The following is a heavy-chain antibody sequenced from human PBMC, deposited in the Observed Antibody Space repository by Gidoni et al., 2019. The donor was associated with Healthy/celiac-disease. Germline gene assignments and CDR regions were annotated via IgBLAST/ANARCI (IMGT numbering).Heavy chain of an antibody. J-gene: IGHJ4*02. Sequence: EVQLLESGGGLVQPGGSLRLSCAASGFTFSSYAMSWGRQAPWKGLELVAAISGSGGSTYYADSVKGRFTISRDNSMNTLYLQMNSLRAEDTAVYYCAKDFNRFSGSPGGYLGQGTLVTVSS. CDR3: AKDFNRFSGSPGGY. V-gene: IGHV3-23*01. CDR2: ISGSGGST. D-gene: IGHD1-26*01. CDR1: GFTFSSYA.